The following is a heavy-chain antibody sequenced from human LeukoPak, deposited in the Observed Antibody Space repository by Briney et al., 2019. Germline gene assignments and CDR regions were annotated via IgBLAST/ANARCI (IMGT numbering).Heavy chain of an antibody. V-gene: IGHV4-61*01. CDR2: IYYSGST. D-gene: IGHD3-9*01. CDR1: GGSVSSGSYY. J-gene: IGHJ4*02. Sequence: KPSETLSLTCTVSGGSVSSGSYYWSWIRQPPGKGLEWIGYIYYSGSTNYNPSLKSRVTISVDTSKNQFSLKLSSVTAADTAVYYCARANPNYDILTGYYGGDFDYWGQGTLVTVSS. CDR3: ARANPNYDILTGYYGGDFDY.